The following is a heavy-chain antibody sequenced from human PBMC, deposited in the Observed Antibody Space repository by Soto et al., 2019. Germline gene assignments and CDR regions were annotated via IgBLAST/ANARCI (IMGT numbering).Heavy chain of an antibody. D-gene: IGHD2-2*01. CDR3: ARQGEYCSTTSCYGNDY. J-gene: IGHJ4*02. CDR2: IHSSGNT. Sequence: QVQLQESGPGLVKPSETLSLTCSVSGASISSYSWSWIRQPPGKGLEWIGYIHSSGNTNYSPSLNSRVRVSVXXSXNXXSLKLSSVTAADTAVYYCARQGEYCSTTSCYGNDYWGQGTLVIVSS. V-gene: IGHV4-59*08. CDR1: GASISSYS.